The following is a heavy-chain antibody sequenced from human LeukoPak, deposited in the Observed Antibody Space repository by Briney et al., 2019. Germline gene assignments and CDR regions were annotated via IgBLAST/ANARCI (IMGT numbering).Heavy chain of an antibody. J-gene: IGHJ4*02. V-gene: IGHV1-69*05. CDR2: IIPIFGTA. D-gene: IGHD3-22*01. CDR1: VGTFSSYA. CDR3: ARFRITMIVGRYYFDY. Sequence: GASVKVSCKASVGTFSSYAISWVRQAPGQGLEWMGGIIPIFGTANYAQKFQGRVTITTDESTSTAYMELSSLRSEDTAVYYCARFRITMIVGRYYFDYWGQGTLVTVSS.